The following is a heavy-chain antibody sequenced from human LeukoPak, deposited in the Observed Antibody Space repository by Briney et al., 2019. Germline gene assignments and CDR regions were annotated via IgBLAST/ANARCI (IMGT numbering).Heavy chain of an antibody. D-gene: IGHD6-13*01. V-gene: IGHV4-59*01. CDR2: IYYSGSN. J-gene: IGHJ3*02. Sequence: SETLSLTCTVSGGSISSYYWSWIRQPPGKGLEWIGYIYYSGSNNYNPSLKSRVTISVDTSKNQFSLKLSSVTAADTAVYYCARDAYSSSWSDAFDIWGQGTMVTVSS. CDR1: GGSISSYY. CDR3: ARDAYSSSWSDAFDI.